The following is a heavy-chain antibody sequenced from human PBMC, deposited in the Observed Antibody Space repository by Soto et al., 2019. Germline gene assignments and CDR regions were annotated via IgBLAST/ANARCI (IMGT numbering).Heavy chain of an antibody. V-gene: IGHV1-2*04. J-gene: IGHJ5*02. CDR3: TRGSGTYYNAYDL. CDR1: GYTFTDYY. Sequence: ASVKVSCKASGYTFTDYYIHWVRQAPGQGLEWMGWINPNSGGKNYAEKFQGWVTMTRDTSISTAYMELSRLKSDDTAFYYCTRGSGTYYNAYDLWGQGTLVTVSS. CDR2: INPNSGGK. D-gene: IGHD3-10*01.